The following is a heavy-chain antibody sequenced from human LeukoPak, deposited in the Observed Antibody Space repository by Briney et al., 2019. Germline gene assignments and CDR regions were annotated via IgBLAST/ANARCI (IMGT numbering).Heavy chain of an antibody. CDR2: ISSSSSSI. V-gene: IGHV3-48*02. Sequence: GGSLRLSCAASGFTFSTYSMNWVRQAPGKGLEWVSYISSSSSSIYYADSVKGRFTISRDNAKNSLYLQMNSLRDEDTAVYYCAKATGGWPRYFDYWGQGTLVTVSS. D-gene: IGHD6-19*01. CDR3: AKATGGWPRYFDY. CDR1: GFTFSTYS. J-gene: IGHJ4*02.